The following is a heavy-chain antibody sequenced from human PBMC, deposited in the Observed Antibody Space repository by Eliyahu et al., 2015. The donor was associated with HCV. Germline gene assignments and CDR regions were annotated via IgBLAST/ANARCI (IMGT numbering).Heavy chain of an antibody. D-gene: IGHD2-21*02. CDR2: ISGGGDST. CDR1: GCSFCSSD. CDR3: AKRVTVYFDY. Sequence: EIQLLESGGGLVQPGGSLXLSCXASGCSFCSSDGMSWVRQAPGKGLEWVXTISGGGDSTYYVDSVKGRFTISRDNSKNTLYLQMDSLRAEDTAVYFCAKRVTVYFDYWGQGSLVTVSS. J-gene: IGHJ4*02. V-gene: IGHV3-23*01.